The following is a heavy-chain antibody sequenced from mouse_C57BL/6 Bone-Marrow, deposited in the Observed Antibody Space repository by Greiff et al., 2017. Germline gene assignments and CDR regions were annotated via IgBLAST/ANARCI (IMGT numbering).Heavy chain of an antibody. Sequence: QVQLQQSGAELARPGASVKLSCKASGYTFTSYGISWVKQRTGQGLEWIGEIYPRSGNTYYNEKFKGKATLTADKSSSTAYIELRSLTSEDSAVYFCARGGYYGSSFDYWGQGTTLTVSS. CDR1: GYTFTSYG. CDR3: ARGGYYGSSFDY. CDR2: IYPRSGNT. V-gene: IGHV1-81*01. D-gene: IGHD1-1*01. J-gene: IGHJ2*01.